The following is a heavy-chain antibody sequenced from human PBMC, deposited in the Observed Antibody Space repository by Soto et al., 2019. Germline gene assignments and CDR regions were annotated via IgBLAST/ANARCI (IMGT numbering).Heavy chain of an antibody. V-gene: IGHV3-23*01. CDR2: ITTSDDIT. CDR3: TKGDSSGYFDPSSGYSTPDH. Sequence: EVQLFESGGGLVEPGESLRLSCAASGFIFKDFAMSWVRQAPGKGLEWVSTITTSDDITYSADSVRGRFTISRDNSANTLFLQMSSLRGDDMATCYCTKGDSSGYFDPSSGYSTPDHWCQGTLVTVSS. CDR1: GFIFKDFA. D-gene: IGHD3-3*01. J-gene: IGHJ5*02.